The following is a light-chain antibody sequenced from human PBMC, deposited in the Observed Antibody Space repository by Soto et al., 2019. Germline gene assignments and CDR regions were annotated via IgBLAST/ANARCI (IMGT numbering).Light chain of an antibody. CDR1: SSNIGSNT. CDR3: AAWDDSLNVV. V-gene: IGLV1-44*01. CDR2: TNN. J-gene: IGLJ2*01. Sequence: QSVLTQPPSASGTPGQRVTFADSGSSSNIGSNTGNWYHQLPGRAPKLLTYTNNQRPSGVPDRFSGSKSGTSASLAISGLQSEDEADYYCAAWDDSLNVVFGGGTQLTVL.